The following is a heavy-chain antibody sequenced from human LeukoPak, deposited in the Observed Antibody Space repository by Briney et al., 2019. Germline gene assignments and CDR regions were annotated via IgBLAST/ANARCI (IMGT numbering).Heavy chain of an antibody. CDR3: ARDLLVRGVPSSPFDY. J-gene: IGHJ4*02. CDR1: GGTFSSYA. D-gene: IGHD3-10*01. Sequence: ASVKVSCKASGGTFSSYAISWVRQAPGQGLGWRGGILPIFGTANYAQKFQGRVTITADESTSTAYMELSSLRSGETATYYCARDLLVRGVPSSPFDYWGQGTLVTVSS. V-gene: IGHV1-69*01. CDR2: ILPIFGTA.